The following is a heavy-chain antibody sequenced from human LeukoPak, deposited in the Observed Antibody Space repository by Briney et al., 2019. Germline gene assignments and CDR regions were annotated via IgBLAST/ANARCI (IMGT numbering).Heavy chain of an antibody. CDR2: IKQDGSEK. CDR1: GFTFSSYW. J-gene: IGHJ4*02. V-gene: IGHV3-7*01. Sequence: GGPLRLSCAASGFTFSSYWMSWVRQAPGKGLEWVANIKQDGSEKYYVDSVKGRFTISRDNAKNSLYLQMNSLRAEDTAVYYCARVTGGYDSNYFDYWGQGTLVTVSS. D-gene: IGHD5-12*01. CDR3: ARVTGGYDSNYFDY.